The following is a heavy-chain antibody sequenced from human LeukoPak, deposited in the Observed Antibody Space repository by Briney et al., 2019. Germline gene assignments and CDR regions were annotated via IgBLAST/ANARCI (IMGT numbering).Heavy chain of an antibody. CDR3: ARDPTPKSSSWHYYFDY. CDR2: IKQDGSEK. Sequence: GGSLRLSCAASGFTFSSYWMSWVRQAPGKGLEWVANIKQDGSEKYYVDSVKGRFTISRDNAKNSLYLQMNSLRAEDTAVYYCARDPTPKSSSWHYYFDYWGQGTLVTVSS. J-gene: IGHJ4*02. D-gene: IGHD6-13*01. CDR1: GFTFSSYW. V-gene: IGHV3-7*01.